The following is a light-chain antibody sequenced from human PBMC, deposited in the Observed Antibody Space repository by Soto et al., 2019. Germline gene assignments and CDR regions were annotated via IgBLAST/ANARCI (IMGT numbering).Light chain of an antibody. Sequence: EIVLTQSPATLSLSPGERATLSCRASQSVSSNYLAWYQQKPGQAPRLLIYGASNRATGIPDRFSGSGSGTDFTVNISRLEPEDFAVYYCQQYGSLPSTFGPGTKVDIK. CDR3: QQYGSLPST. J-gene: IGKJ3*01. CDR2: GAS. CDR1: QSVSSNY. V-gene: IGKV3-20*01.